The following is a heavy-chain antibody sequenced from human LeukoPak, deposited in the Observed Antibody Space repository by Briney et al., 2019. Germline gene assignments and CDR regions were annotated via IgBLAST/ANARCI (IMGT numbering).Heavy chain of an antibody. CDR1: GFTLSSYS. Sequence: GGSLRLSCEASGFTLSSYSMNWVRQAPGKGLGWVSTISSRSSNIYHADSVKGRFTISRDNAKNALYLQMNSLRAEDTAVYYCARDWGAPGGSGIYYDYWGQGTLVTVSP. CDR3: ARDWGAPGGSGIYYDY. J-gene: IGHJ4*02. D-gene: IGHD3-10*01. V-gene: IGHV3-21*01. CDR2: ISSRSSNI.